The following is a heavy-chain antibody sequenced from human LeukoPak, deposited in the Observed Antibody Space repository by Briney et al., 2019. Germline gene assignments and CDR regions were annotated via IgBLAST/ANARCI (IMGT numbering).Heavy chain of an antibody. J-gene: IGHJ5*02. CDR2: IIPIFGTA. CDR3: ARGRPTTSIAAAGVNWFDP. Sequence: ASVKVSCKASGGTFSSYAISWVRQAPGQGLEWMGGIIPIFGTANYAQKFQGRVTITADKSTSTAYMELSSLRSEDTAVYYCARGRPTTSIAAAGVNWFDPWGQGTLVTVSS. CDR1: GGTFSSYA. V-gene: IGHV1-69*06. D-gene: IGHD6-13*01.